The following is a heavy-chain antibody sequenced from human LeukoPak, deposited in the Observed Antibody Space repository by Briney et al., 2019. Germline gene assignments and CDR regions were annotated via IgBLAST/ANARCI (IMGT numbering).Heavy chain of an antibody. CDR2: INRDGSER. D-gene: IGHD1-1*01. CDR1: GFTFSSYW. J-gene: IGHJ4*02. CDR3: ARDFSLTRLERPFDY. Sequence: GGSLRLSCAASGFTFSSYWMTWVRQAPGTGLEWVANINRDGSERYYVDSVKGRFTISRDNAKNSLYLQMNSLRAEDTAVYYCARDFSLTRLERPFDYWGQGTLVTVSS. V-gene: IGHV3-7*01.